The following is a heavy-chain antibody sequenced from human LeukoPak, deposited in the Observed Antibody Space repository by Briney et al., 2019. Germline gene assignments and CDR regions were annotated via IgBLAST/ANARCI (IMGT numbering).Heavy chain of an antibody. CDR3: ARDNWNYGSSMDV. J-gene: IGHJ6*02. D-gene: IGHD1-7*01. Sequence: SETLSLTCTVSGGSISNYYWSWIRQPPGKGLEWIGYIYYSGSANYNPSLESRVTISVGTSKNQFSLKLSSVTAADTAVYYCARDNWNYGSSMDVWGQGTTVTVSS. CDR1: GGSISNYY. CDR2: IYYSGSA. V-gene: IGHV4-59*01.